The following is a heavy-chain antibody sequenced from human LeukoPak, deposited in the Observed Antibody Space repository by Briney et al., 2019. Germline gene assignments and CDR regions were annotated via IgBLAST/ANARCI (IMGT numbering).Heavy chain of an antibody. D-gene: IGHD3-22*01. V-gene: IGHV4-59*11. Sequence: SETLSLTCTVSGGSISSHYWSWIRQPPGKGLEWIGYIYYSGSTNYNPSLKSRVTISVDTSKNQFSLKLSSVTAADTAVYYCARISYYYDSSGYYSTSYYFDYWGQGTLVTASS. CDR2: IYYSGST. J-gene: IGHJ4*02. CDR1: GGSISSHY. CDR3: ARISYYYDSSGYYSTSYYFDY.